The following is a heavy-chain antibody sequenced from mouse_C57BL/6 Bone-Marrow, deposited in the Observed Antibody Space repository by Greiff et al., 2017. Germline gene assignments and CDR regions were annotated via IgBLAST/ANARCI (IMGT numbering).Heavy chain of an antibody. Sequence: EVQLQQSGPELVKPGASVKIPCKASGYTFTDYNMDWVKQSNGKSLEWIGDINPNNGGTIYNQKFKGKATLTVDKSSSTAYMELRSLTSEDTAVYYCARSGEIRGHFEFWGTGTTVTVSS. CDR2: INPNNGGT. V-gene: IGHV1-18*01. D-gene: IGHD3-2*02. CDR1: GYTFTDYN. J-gene: IGHJ1*03. CDR3: ARSGEIRGHFEF.